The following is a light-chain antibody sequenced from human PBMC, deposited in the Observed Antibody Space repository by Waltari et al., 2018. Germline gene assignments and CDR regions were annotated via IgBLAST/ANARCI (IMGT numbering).Light chain of an antibody. Sequence: QSVLTQPPSVSGAPGHRVTIPCTGTRPNIGAGYDVHWYQQPPGTAPKLLIYGNSNRPSGVPDRFSGSKSGTSASLAITGLQAEDEADYYCQSYDSSLSGSVFGGGTKLTVL. CDR2: GNS. CDR1: RPNIGAGYD. V-gene: IGLV1-40*01. J-gene: IGLJ3*02. CDR3: QSYDSSLSGSV.